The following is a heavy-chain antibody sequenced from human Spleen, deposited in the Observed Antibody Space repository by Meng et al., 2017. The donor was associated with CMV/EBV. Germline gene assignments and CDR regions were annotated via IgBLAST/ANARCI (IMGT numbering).Heavy chain of an antibody. CDR1: SISSGGDY. J-gene: IGHJ4*02. D-gene: IGHD1-26*01. CDR3: AGVRRDVLWEQAGIDY. Sequence: SISSGGDYWGWIRQHPGKGLEWIGYIYYSGSTYYNPSLKSRVTISVDTSKNQFSLKLSSVTAADTAVYYCAGVRRDVLWEQAGIDYWGQGTLVTVSS. CDR2: IYYSGST. V-gene: IGHV4-31*02.